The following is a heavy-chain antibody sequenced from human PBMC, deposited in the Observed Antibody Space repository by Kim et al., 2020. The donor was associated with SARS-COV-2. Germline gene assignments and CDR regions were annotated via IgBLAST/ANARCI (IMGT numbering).Heavy chain of an antibody. CDR3: AKRGVAADAPPYFFDY. CDR2: INSSGRRT. Sequence: GGSLRLSCAASGFTFSSYAMGWVRQAPGKGLEWLSTINSSGRRTFYADSVKGRFTFSRDNSLNTLYLEMSSLRAEDTAVYFCAKRGVAADAPPYFFDYWGQGTLVTFSS. CDR1: GFTFSSYA. D-gene: IGHD6-13*01. V-gene: IGHV3-23*01. J-gene: IGHJ4*02.